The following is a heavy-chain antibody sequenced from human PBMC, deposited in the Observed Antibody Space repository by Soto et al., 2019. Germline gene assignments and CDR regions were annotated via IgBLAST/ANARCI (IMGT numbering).Heavy chain of an antibody. CDR3: AKEPIRDMITFGGVIVG. J-gene: IGHJ4*02. CDR1: GFTFDDYG. CDR2: ISGSGGST. V-gene: IGHV3-23*01. Sequence: GGSLRLSCAASGFTFDDYGMSWVRQGPWKGLEWVSGISGSGGSTYYADSVKGRFTISRDNSKNTLYLQMNSLRAEDTAVYYCAKEPIRDMITFGGVIVGWGQGTLVTVSS. D-gene: IGHD3-16*02.